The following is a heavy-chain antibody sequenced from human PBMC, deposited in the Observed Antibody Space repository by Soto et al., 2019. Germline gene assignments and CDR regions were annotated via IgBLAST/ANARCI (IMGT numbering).Heavy chain of an antibody. Sequence: SLTCGISGDRVSSNSAAWGWIRQSPSRGLEWLGRTYYRSKWINDYALSVKSRISINSDTSKNQFSLQVNSVTPEDTAVYYCARYSSSSRVFDYWGQGTLVTVYS. D-gene: IGHD6-6*01. V-gene: IGHV6-1*01. CDR2: TYYRSKWIN. J-gene: IGHJ4*02. CDR1: GDRVSSNSAA. CDR3: ARYSSSSRVFDY.